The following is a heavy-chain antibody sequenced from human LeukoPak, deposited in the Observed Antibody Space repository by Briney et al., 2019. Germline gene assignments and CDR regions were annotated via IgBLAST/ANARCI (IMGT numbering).Heavy chain of an antibody. Sequence: ASVKVSCKASGYTFTSYGISWVRQAPGQGLEWMGWISAYNGNTNYAQKLQGRVTMTTDTSTSTAYMELRSLRSDDTAVYYCARDIAAAGDNWFDPWDQGTLVTVSS. CDR3: ARDIAAAGDNWFDP. D-gene: IGHD6-13*01. CDR2: ISAYNGNT. V-gene: IGHV1-18*01. CDR1: GYTFTSYG. J-gene: IGHJ5*02.